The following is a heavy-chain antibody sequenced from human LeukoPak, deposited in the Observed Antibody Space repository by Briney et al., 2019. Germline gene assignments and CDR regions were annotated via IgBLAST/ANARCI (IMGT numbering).Heavy chain of an antibody. Sequence: KASETLSLTCAVYGGSFSGYYWSWIRQPPGKGLEWIGEINHSGSTNYNPSLKSRVTISVDTSKNQFSLKPSSVPAADTAVYYCARSGSGSSHYYFDYWGQGTLVTVSS. CDR2: INHSGST. D-gene: IGHD3-22*01. V-gene: IGHV4-34*01. J-gene: IGHJ4*02. CDR1: GGSFSGYY. CDR3: ARSGSGSSHYYFDY.